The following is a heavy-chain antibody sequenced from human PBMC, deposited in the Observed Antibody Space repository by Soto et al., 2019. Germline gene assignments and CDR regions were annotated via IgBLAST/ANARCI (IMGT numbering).Heavy chain of an antibody. D-gene: IGHD1-1*01. J-gene: IGHJ6*02. CDR2: IIPIFGTA. V-gene: IGHV1-69*13. CDR1: GGTFSSYA. Sequence: SVKVSCKASGGTFSSYAISWVRQAPGQGLEWMGGIIPIFGTANYAQKFQGRVTITADESTSTAYMELSSLRSEDTAVYYCARLEPYYYYGMDVWGQGTTVTVSS. CDR3: ARLEPYYYYGMDV.